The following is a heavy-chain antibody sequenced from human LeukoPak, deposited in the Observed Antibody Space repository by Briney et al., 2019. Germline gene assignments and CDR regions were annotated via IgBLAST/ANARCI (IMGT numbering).Heavy chain of an antibody. J-gene: IGHJ4*02. V-gene: IGHV4-59*01. D-gene: IGHD3-22*01. CDR3: ARSFYYDSSGYPSNFDY. Sequence: SGTLSLTCTVSGGSISSYYWSWIRQPPGKGLEWIGYIYYSGSTNYNPSLKSRVTISVDTSKNQFSLKLSSVTAADTAVYYCARSFYYDSSGYPSNFDYWGQGTLVTVSS. CDR2: IYYSGST. CDR1: GGSISSYY.